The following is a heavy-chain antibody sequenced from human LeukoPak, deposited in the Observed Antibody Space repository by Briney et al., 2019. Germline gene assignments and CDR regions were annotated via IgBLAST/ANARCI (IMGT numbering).Heavy chain of an antibody. Sequence: SETLSLTCTVSGNSISSSSYYWVWIRQPPGKGLEWIGSINYYGKTYYNPSVKSRATISVDTSKNQFSLMVRSVTAADTAVYYCARHEWGITNAFDIWGQGTMVTVSS. V-gene: IGHV4-39*01. CDR1: GNSISSSSYY. CDR3: ARHEWGITNAFDI. CDR2: INYYGKT. J-gene: IGHJ3*02. D-gene: IGHD1-14*01.